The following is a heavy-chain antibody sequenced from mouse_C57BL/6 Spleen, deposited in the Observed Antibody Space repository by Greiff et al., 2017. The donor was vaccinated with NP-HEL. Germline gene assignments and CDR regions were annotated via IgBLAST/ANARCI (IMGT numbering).Heavy chain of an antibody. CDR1: GYTFTSYW. V-gene: IGHV1-64*01. D-gene: IGHD2-4*01. CDR3: AREGIYYDYPWFAY. Sequence: QVQLKQPGAELVKPGASVKLSCKASGYTFTSYWMHWVKQRPGQGLEWIGMIHPNSGSTNYNEKFKSKATLTVDKSSSTAYMQLSSLTSEDSAVYYCAREGIYYDYPWFAYWGQGTLVTVSA. J-gene: IGHJ3*01. CDR2: IHPNSGST.